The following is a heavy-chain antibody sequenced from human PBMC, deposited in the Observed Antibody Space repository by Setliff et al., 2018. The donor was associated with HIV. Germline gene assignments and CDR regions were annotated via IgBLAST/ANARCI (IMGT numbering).Heavy chain of an antibody. CDR1: GFTFSSYW. Sequence: GGSLRLSCAASGFTFSSYWMDWVRQAPGKGLVWVSRINTDGSSTRYVDSVKGRFTISRDNAKNTLYLQMNSLRAEDTAVYYCASGREQGLRHAFDIWGQGAMVTVSS. D-gene: IGHD4-17*01. V-gene: IGHV3-74*01. J-gene: IGHJ3*02. CDR3: ASGREQGLRHAFDI. CDR2: INTDGSST.